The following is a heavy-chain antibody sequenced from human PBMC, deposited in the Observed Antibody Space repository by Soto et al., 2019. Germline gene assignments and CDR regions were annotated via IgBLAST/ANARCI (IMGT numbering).Heavy chain of an antibody. CDR2: IYSGGST. J-gene: IGHJ1*01. Sequence: EVQLVESGGGLVQPGGSLRLSCAASGFTVSSNYMSWVRQAPGKGLEWVSVIYSGGSTYYADSVQGRFTISRDNSKNTHYLQMNSLRAEDTAVYYCARDRIAVAGNPEYFQHWGQGTLVTVSS. CDR1: GFTVSSNY. D-gene: IGHD6-19*01. V-gene: IGHV3-66*01. CDR3: ARDRIAVAGNPEYFQH.